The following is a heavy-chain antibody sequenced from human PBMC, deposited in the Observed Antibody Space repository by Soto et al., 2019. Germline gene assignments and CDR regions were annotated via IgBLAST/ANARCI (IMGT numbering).Heavy chain of an antibody. CDR1: GFTFSDYY. J-gene: IGHJ3*02. Sequence: KAGGSLRLSCAASGFTFSDYYMSWIRQAPGKGLEWVSYISSSSSYTNYADSVKGRFTISRDNAKNSLYLQMNSLRAEDTAVYYCARVYFGYDSSPGAFDIWGQGTMVTVSS. CDR3: ARVYFGYDSSPGAFDI. D-gene: IGHD3-22*01. CDR2: ISSSSSYT. V-gene: IGHV3-11*06.